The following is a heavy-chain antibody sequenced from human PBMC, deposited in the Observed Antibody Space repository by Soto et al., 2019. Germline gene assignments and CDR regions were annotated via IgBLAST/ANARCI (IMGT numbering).Heavy chain of an antibody. CDR1: GFTFSSYW. J-gene: IGHJ6*02. Sequence: EVQLVESGGGLVQPGGSLRLSCAASGFTFSSYWMSWVRQAPGKGLEWVADIKQDGSEKYYVDSVKGRFTISRDNAKNTLYMQMNSLRAEDTAVYYCTRFYYACSGYLPAPYYYYYGMDVWGQGTTFTVSS. CDR2: IKQDGSEK. CDR3: TRFYYACSGYLPAPYYYYYGMDV. V-gene: IGHV3-7*04. D-gene: IGHD3-22*01.